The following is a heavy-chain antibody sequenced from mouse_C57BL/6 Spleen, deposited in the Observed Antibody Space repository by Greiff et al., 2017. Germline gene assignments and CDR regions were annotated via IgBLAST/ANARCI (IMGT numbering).Heavy chain of an antibody. CDR3: ARGGTGDYCDY. Sequence: QVHVKQSGAELVKPGASVKLSCKASGYTFTSYWMHWVKQRPGRGLEWIGRIDPNSGGTKSNAKFKSKATLTVDNPSSPAYMQLSSLTSEDSAVYYCARGGTGDYCDYWGQGTTLTVAS. CDR2: IDPNSGGT. CDR1: GYTFTSYW. J-gene: IGHJ2*01. D-gene: IGHD3-3*01. V-gene: IGHV1-72*01.